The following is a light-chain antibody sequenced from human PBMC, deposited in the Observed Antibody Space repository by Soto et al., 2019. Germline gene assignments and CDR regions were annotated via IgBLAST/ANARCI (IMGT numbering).Light chain of an antibody. CDR2: DAS. CDR1: QSVDNY. J-gene: IGKJ2*01. V-gene: IGKV3-11*01. Sequence: EIVLTQSPATLSLSPGEIATLSCRASQSVDNYLAWYQQKPGQAPRLLIYDASNRATGIPARFSGSGSGTAFTLTISSLEPEDFAVYYCQQRFNCPPYTFGQGTKLEIK. CDR3: QQRFNCPPYT.